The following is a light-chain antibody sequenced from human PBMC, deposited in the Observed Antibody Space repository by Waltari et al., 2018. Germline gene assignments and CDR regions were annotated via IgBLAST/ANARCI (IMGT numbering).Light chain of an antibody. CDR1: QSVSTF. CDR2: HAS. Sequence: DIVLTQSPATLSLSPGESATLSGTASQSVSTFLAWYQQKPGQAPRLLIYHASNRATGIPARFSGSGSGTDFTLTISSLEPEDFALYYCQQRSNWPPLFGGGTKVEIK. V-gene: IGKV3-11*01. J-gene: IGKJ4*01. CDR3: QQRSNWPPL.